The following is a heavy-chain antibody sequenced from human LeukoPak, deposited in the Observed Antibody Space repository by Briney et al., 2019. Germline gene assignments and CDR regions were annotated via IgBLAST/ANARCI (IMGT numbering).Heavy chain of an antibody. Sequence: GGSLRLSCAASGFDFSTYSIDWVRQAPGKGLEWVSYISSSSSNIYHADSVKGRFTISRDNAKNSLHLQMNSLRAEDTAVYYCARVARSGCTVDYWGQGTLVTVSS. CDR3: ARVARSGCTVDY. CDR2: ISSSSSNI. CDR1: GFDFSTYS. V-gene: IGHV3-48*04. D-gene: IGHD6-19*01. J-gene: IGHJ4*02.